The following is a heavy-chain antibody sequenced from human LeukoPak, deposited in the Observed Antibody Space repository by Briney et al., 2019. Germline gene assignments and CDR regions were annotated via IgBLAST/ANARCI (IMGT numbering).Heavy chain of an antibody. CDR2: IDFEGVDK. CDR3: AKDLHGGYSSDY. CDR1: VLTFNNIG. J-gene: IGHJ4*02. Sequence: PGGSLRLSCALCVLTFNNIGMHWVRQAPGKGLEFVSFIDFEGVDKYYADSVKGRFTISKDYSKATLYLQMNSLRPEDTAIYYCAKDLHGGYSSDYWGQGTLVTVSS. V-gene: IGHV3-30*02. D-gene: IGHD4-23*01.